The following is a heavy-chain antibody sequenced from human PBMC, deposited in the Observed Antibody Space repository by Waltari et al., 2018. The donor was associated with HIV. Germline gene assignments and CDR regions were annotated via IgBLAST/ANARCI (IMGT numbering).Heavy chain of an antibody. CDR2: IRAKTGGGTT. D-gene: IGHD2-2*01. J-gene: IGHJ4*02. CDR3: ATTYPGHCD. CDR1: GLNFNDGW. Sequence: EGHLVESGGGLVKPGGSLRLPCVASGLNFNDGWMDWVRQTPGKGLQWVARIRAKTGGGTTDYISPVKGRFTISRDDSKQTLYLQMSSLKIEDTAIYYCATTYPGHCDWGPGTLVTVSS. V-gene: IGHV3-15*07.